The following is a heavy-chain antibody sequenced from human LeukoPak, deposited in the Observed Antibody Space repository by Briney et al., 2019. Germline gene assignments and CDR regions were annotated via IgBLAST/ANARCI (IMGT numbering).Heavy chain of an antibody. J-gene: IGHJ4*02. D-gene: IGHD6-13*01. CDR3: AKDREAAAGRDEFDY. Sequence: GGSLRLSCVASGFTLSSYMMSWVRQAPGKGLEWVAVISYDGSNKYYADSVKGRFTISRDNSKNTLYLQMNSLRAEDTAVYYCAKDREAAAGRDEFDYWGQGTLVTVSS. V-gene: IGHV3-30*18. CDR1: GFTLSSYM. CDR2: ISYDGSNK.